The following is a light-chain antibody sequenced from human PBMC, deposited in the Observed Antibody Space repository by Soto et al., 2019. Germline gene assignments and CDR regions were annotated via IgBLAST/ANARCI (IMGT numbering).Light chain of an antibody. Sequence: DIVMTQSPDSLAVSLGERATVNCRSSQSVLSTSDNRNYLSWYQKKPGQPPKLLIYWASTRGSGVPDRFSGSGSGTDFTLTITSLQAEDVAVYYCQQYYRTLRTFGQGTKVEIK. CDR1: QSVLSTSDNRNY. CDR2: WAS. V-gene: IGKV4-1*01. CDR3: QQYYRTLRT. J-gene: IGKJ1*01.